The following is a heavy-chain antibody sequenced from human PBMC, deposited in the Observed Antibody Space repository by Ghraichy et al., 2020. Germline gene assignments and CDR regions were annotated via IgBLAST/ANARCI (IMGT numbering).Heavy chain of an antibody. CDR1: GFTFSSYA. CDR2: ISGSGGST. J-gene: IGHJ4*02. D-gene: IGHD5/OR15-5a*01. CDR3: AKSGRPSTYYFDY. Sequence: GGSLRLSCAASGFTFSSYAMSWVRQAPGKGLEWVSGISGSGGSTYYADSVKGRFTISRDNSKNTLYLQMNSLRDEDTAVYYCAKSGRPSTYYFDYWGQGTLVTVSS. V-gene: IGHV3-23*01.